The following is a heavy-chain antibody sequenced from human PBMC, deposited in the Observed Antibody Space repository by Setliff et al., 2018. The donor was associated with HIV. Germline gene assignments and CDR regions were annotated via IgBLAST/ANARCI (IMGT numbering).Heavy chain of an antibody. J-gene: IGHJ5*02. D-gene: IGHD3-16*01. V-gene: IGHV4-61*03. Sequence: SETLSLTCSVSGVSVSINSYFWSWIRQPPGGGLEFIGYIYSSGATSYSPSLKSRVTLSVDTSKNHFSLNLNSVTATDTAVYYCAKRTFGSGRLDPWGQGTLVTVSS. CDR1: GVSVSINSYF. CDR3: AKRTFGSGRLDP. CDR2: IYSSGAT.